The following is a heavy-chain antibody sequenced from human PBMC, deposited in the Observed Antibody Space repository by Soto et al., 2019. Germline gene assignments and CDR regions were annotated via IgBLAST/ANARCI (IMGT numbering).Heavy chain of an antibody. V-gene: IGHV4-39*01. CDR2: IYYSGST. D-gene: IGHD3-9*01. J-gene: IGHJ6*03. Sequence: PSETLSLTCTVSGGSISSSSYYWGWIRQPPGKGLEWIGSIYYSGSTYYNPSLKSRVTISVDTSKNQFSLKLSSVTAADTAVYYCARHGDILTGYYTYYYYYMDVWGKGTTVTDSS. CDR3: ARHGDILTGYYTYYYYYMDV. CDR1: GGSISSSSYY.